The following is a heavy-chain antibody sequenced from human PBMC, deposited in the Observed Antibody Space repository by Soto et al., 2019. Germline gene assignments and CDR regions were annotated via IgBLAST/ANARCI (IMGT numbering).Heavy chain of an antibody. CDR1: GASISGSYYY. V-gene: IGHV4-39*01. D-gene: IGHD1-20*01. CDR2: VFYTGFT. Sequence: SETLSLTCAVSGASISGSYYYWAWLRQSPGKGPEWIGSVFYTGFTSYNPSLESRVSVSVDTSKSQFSLKLSAVTAADTAVYYCATHQKGYNWNYFDHWGQGALVTVSS. J-gene: IGHJ4*02. CDR3: ATHQKGYNWNYFDH.